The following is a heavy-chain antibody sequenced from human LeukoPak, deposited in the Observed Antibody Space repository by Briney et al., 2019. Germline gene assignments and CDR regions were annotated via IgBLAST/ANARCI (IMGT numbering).Heavy chain of an antibody. CDR3: ARAKEDSSGPHFDY. Sequence: ASVKVSCKASGYTFTGYYMHWVRQAPGQGLEWMGWINPNSGGTNYAQKFQGRVTMTRDTSISTAYMELSRLRSDDTAVYYCARAKEDSSGPHFDYWGQGTLVTVSS. V-gene: IGHV1-2*02. CDR1: GYTFTGYY. CDR2: INPNSGGT. J-gene: IGHJ4*02. D-gene: IGHD3-22*01.